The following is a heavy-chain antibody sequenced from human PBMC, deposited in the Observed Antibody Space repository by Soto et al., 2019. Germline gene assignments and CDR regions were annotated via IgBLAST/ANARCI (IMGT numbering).Heavy chain of an antibody. J-gene: IGHJ5*01. V-gene: IGHV3-33*05. CDR2: VSFDGSHK. CDR3: AKLGDAVSGYFDF. Sequence: QVQLVESGGGVVQPGRSLRLSCAASGFSFTSYGIHWVRQAPGKGLEWVADVSFDGSHKTYAVPVRGRFTISRDNSKKTVYLQMNSLRAEDTALYYCAKLGDAVSGYFDFWGQGTQVAVSS. D-gene: IGHD3-3*01. CDR1: GFSFTSYG.